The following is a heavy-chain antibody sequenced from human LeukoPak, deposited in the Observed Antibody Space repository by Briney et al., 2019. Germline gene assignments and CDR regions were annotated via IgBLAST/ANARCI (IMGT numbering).Heavy chain of an antibody. V-gene: IGHV3-30*02. D-gene: IGHD5-12*01. CDR2: IRYDGSNK. Sequence: PGGSLRLSCAASGFTFNSYGMHWVRQAPGKGLEWVAFIRYDGSNKYYADSVKGRFTISRDNSKNTLYVQMNSLRAEDTAVYYCAKGGDIVATTYYFDYCGQGTLVTVSS. J-gene: IGHJ4*02. CDR1: GFTFNSYG. CDR3: AKGGDIVATTYYFDY.